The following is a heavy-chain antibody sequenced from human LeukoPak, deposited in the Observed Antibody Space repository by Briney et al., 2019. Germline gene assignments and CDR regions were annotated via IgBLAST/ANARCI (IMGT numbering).Heavy chain of an antibody. J-gene: IGHJ4*02. CDR3: ASLPSVGATTGVDY. D-gene: IGHD1-26*01. V-gene: IGHV4-38-2*01. CDR2: IYHSGST. CDR1: GGSFSSGYY. Sequence: PSETLSLTCAVYGGSFSSGYYWGWIRQPPGKGLEWIGSIYHSGSTYYNPSLKSRVTISVDTSKNQFSLKLSSVTAADTAVYYCASLPSVGATTGVDYWGQGTLVTVSS.